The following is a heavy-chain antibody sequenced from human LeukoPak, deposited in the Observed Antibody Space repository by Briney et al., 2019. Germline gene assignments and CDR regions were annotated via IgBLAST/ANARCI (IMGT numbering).Heavy chain of an antibody. D-gene: IGHD4-11*01. CDR2: INPRADST. J-gene: IGHJ4*02. CDR3: ARELMTTVTKFDY. V-gene: IGHV1-46*01. CDR1: GYTFTSYY. Sequence: GASVKVSCKASGYTFTSYYMHGVRQAPGQGLEWMGIINPRADSTTYAQKFQGRLTMTRDMSTSTVYMGLSSLRSEDTAVYYCARELMTTVTKFDYWGQGTLVTVSS.